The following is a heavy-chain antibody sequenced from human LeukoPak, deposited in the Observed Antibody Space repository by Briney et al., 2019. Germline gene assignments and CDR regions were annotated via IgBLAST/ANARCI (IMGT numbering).Heavy chain of an antibody. CDR1: GGSITTSSYY. J-gene: IGHJ2*01. D-gene: IGHD2/OR15-2a*01. CDR2: IYYSGST. V-gene: IGHV4-39*01. CDR3: ARAFRARYFDL. Sequence: SETLSLTCTVSGGSITTSSYYWGWIRQPPGKGLEWIGIIYYSGSTYYNPSLKGRVTISVDTSKNQFSLKLSSVTAADTAVHYCARAFRARYFDLWGRGTLVTVSS.